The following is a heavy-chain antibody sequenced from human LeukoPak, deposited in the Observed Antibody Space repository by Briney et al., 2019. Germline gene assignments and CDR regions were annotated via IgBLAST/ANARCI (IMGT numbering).Heavy chain of an antibody. D-gene: IGHD3-16*01. J-gene: IGHJ4*02. CDR3: ARDLTPGGAQLPASPDY. CDR2: IYSGGYSGGGP. Sequence: GGSLRLSCAVSGFIVSSNHMNWVRQAPGKGLEWVSVIYSGGYSGGGPFYADSVKGRFTTSSDSSKNTLFLQMNSLRAEDTAVYYCARDLTPGGAQLPASPDYWCQGTLVTVSS. V-gene: IGHV3-66*01. CDR1: GFIVSSNH.